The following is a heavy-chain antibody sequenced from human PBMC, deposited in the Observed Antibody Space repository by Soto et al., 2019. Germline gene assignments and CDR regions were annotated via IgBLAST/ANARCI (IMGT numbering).Heavy chain of an antibody. CDR1: GFTFSSYS. J-gene: IGHJ4*02. CDR2: ISSSSSTI. CDR3: ARDHRGFIAVAGLPDY. Sequence: GSLRLSCAASGFTFSSYSMNWVRQAPGKGLEWVSYISSSSSTIYYADSVKGRFTISRDNAKNSLYLQMNSLRDEDTAVYYCARDHRGFIAVAGLPDYWGQGTLVTVSS. V-gene: IGHV3-48*02. D-gene: IGHD6-19*01.